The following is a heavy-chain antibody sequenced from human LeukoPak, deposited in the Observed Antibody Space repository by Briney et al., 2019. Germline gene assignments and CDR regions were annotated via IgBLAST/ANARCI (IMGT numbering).Heavy chain of an antibody. CDR2: IHSSGSA. V-gene: IGHV4-59*12. J-gene: IGHJ4*02. Sequence: PSETLSLTCTVSGASLNDYYWSWIRQPPGKALEWIGLIHSSGSANSNPSLTSRVTISIDTSKNQFSLNLRSLTAADTAVYFCASGAADGYNFGFDYWGQGTLAAVSS. CDR3: ASGAADGYNFGFDY. CDR1: GASLNDYY. D-gene: IGHD5-24*01.